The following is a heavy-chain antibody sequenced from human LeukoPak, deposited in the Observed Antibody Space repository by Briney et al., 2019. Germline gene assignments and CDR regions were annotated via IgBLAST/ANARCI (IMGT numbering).Heavy chain of an antibody. V-gene: IGHV3-23*01. Sequence: TGGSLRLSCAASGFTFSSYAMSWVRQAPGKGLEWVSTISGSGGSTYYADSVKGRFTISRDNSKNTLYLQMNSLRAEDTAVYYCARDRDYDGEGRPKYFQHWGQGTLVTVSS. CDR1: GFTFSSYA. D-gene: IGHD3-10*01. J-gene: IGHJ1*01. CDR3: ARDRDYDGEGRPKYFQH. CDR2: ISGSGGST.